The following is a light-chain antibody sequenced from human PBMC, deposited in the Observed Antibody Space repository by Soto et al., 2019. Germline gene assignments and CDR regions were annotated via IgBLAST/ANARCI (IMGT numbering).Light chain of an antibody. CDR1: QSVSSSY. CDR2: GAS. V-gene: IGKV3-20*01. J-gene: IGKJ1*01. CDR3: QQDGSSPLWA. Sequence: EIVLTQSPGTLSLSPGERATLSCRASQSVSSSYLAWYQQKPGQAPRLLIYGASSRATGIPDRFSGSGSGTDFTLTISRLEPEDCAVYYCQQDGSSPLWAFGQGNKVEIK.